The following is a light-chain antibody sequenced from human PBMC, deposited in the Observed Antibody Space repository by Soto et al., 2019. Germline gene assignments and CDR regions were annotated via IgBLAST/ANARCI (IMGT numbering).Light chain of an antibody. V-gene: IGKV3-11*01. J-gene: IGKJ5*01. CDR3: QQRYNRPTT. CDR1: QSVNRF. Sequence: EILLTQSPGTLSLSPGEVAPVSCRASQSVNRFLAWYQQKPGQVPRLIIYSASERATGIPARFSGSWSGTVFTLTISSLEPEDVAVYYCQQRYNRPTTFAQGTRLEI. CDR2: SAS.